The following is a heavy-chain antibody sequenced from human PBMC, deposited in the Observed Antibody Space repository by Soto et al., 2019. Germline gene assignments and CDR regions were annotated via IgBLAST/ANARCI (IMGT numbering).Heavy chain of an antibody. V-gene: IGHV3-72*01. CDR1: GFTFSDHY. Sequence: PGGSVSLSCAASGFTFSDHYMDWVRQGPGKGLEWVGRTRNKANSYTTEYAASVKGRFTISRDDSKNSLYLQMNSLKTEDTAVYYCATVGRSGYYYYMDVWGKGTTVTVSS. D-gene: IGHD1-26*01. J-gene: IGHJ6*03. CDR3: ATVGRSGYYYYMDV. CDR2: TRNKANSYTT.